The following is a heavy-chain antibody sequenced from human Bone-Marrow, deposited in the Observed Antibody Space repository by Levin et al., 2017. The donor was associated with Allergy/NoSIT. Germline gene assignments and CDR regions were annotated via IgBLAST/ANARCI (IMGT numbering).Heavy chain of an antibody. V-gene: IGHV4-61*01. CDR2: IFHSGSA. Sequence: SETLSLTCTVSGGSVSSDTNYWTWIRQPPGKELEWIGYIFHSGSANYNPSLKSRVTISVDTSKNQFSLKLRSLTAADTAVYYCARVALGLAYFDYWGQGTLVTVSS. CDR1: GGSVSSDTNY. D-gene: IGHD7-27*01. J-gene: IGHJ4*02. CDR3: ARVALGLAYFDY.